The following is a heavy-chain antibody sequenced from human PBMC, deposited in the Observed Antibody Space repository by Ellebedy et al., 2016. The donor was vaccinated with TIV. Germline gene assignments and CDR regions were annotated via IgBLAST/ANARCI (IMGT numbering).Heavy chain of an antibody. CDR3: ASHYSASGWRAYFDS. CDR1: GFTLSSYW. CDR2: IYYNGIT. V-gene: IGHV4-59*01. D-gene: IGHD6-19*01. Sequence: ESLKISCAASGFTLSSYWMSWVRQPPGKGLEWVGYIYYNGITNYSPPLRSRVTISLGPSKNQFSLNLTSVTAADTAVYYCASHYSASGWRAYFDSWGQGAPVTVSS. J-gene: IGHJ4*02.